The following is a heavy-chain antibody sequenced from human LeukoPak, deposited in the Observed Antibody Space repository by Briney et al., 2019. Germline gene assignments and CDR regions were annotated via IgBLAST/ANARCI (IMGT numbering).Heavy chain of an antibody. CDR3: ATRWGYGSGSYYNVGLDY. CDR1: GYTLTELS. V-gene: IGHV1-24*01. D-gene: IGHD3-10*01. Sequence: GASVKVSCKVSGYTLTELSMHWVRQAPGKGLEWMGGFDPEDGETIYAQKFQGRVTMTEDTSTDTAYMELSSLRSEDTAVYYCATRWGYGSGSYYNVGLDYWGQGTLVTVSS. CDR2: FDPEDGET. J-gene: IGHJ4*02.